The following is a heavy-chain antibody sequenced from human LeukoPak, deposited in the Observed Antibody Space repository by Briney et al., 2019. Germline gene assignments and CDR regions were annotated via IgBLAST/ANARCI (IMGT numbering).Heavy chain of an antibody. CDR1: GCTFSSYA. V-gene: IGHV3-23*01. D-gene: IGHD6-19*01. CDR3: AKDRNIAVAGDSFDI. J-gene: IGHJ3*02. Sequence: PGGSLRLSCAASGCTFSSYAMSWVRQAPGKGLEWVSAISGSGVATYYADSVKGRFTISRDNSKKTLYPQMNSLRAEDTAVYYCAKDRNIAVAGDSFDIWGQGTMVTVSS. CDR2: ISGSGVAT.